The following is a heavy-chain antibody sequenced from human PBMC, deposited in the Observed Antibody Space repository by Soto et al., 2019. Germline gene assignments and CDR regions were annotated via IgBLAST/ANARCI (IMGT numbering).Heavy chain of an antibody. V-gene: IGHV4-30-4*01. J-gene: IGHJ3*02. CDR3: ARAPSEIVGAKDDAFDI. Sequence: QVQLQESGPGLVKPSQTLSLTCTVSGGSISSGDYYWSWIRQPPGKGLEWIGYIYYSGSTYYNPSLKSRVTISVDTSKNQFSLKLSSVTAADTAVYYCARAPSEIVGAKDDAFDIWGQGTMVTVSS. D-gene: IGHD1-26*01. CDR2: IYYSGST. CDR1: GGSISSGDYY.